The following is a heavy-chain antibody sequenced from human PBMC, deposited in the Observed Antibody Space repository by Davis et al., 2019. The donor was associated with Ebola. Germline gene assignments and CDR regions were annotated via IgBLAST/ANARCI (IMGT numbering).Heavy chain of an antibody. CDR1: GFTFSSYW. J-gene: IGHJ4*02. CDR2: IKQDGSEK. V-gene: IGHV3-7*01. Sequence: GGSLRLSCAASGFTFSSYWMSWVRQAPGKGLDWVANIKQDGSEKYYADSVKGRFTISRDNSKNTLYLQMNGLRAEDTAVYYCAKDYFDYWGQGTLVTVSS. CDR3: AKDYFDY.